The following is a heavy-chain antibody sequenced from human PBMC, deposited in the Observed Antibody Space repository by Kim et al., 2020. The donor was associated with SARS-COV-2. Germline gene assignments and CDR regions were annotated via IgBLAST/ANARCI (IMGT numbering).Heavy chain of an antibody. CDR2: TA. J-gene: IGHJ5*02. V-gene: IGHV1-69*01. CDR3: ARDGQNWFDP. Sequence: TANYAQKFQGRVTITADESTSTAYMELSSLRSEDTAVYYCARDGQNWFDPWGQGTLVTVSS.